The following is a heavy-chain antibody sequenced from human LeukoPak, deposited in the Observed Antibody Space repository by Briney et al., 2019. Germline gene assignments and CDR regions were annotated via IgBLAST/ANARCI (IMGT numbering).Heavy chain of an antibody. CDR2: IYTSGST. V-gene: IGHV4-4*07. J-gene: IGHJ4*02. CDR3: ARDLEYSSSSGSL. CDR1: GGSISSYY. D-gene: IGHD6-6*01. Sequence: SETLSLTCTVSGGSISSYYWSWIRQPAGKGLEWIGRIYTSGSTNYNPSLKSRVTMSVDTSKNRFSLKLSSVTAVDTAVYYCARDLEYSSSSGSLWGQGTLVTVSS.